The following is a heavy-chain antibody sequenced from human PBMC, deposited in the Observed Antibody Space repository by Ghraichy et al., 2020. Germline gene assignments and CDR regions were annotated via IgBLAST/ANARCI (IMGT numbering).Heavy chain of an antibody. CDR3: AFGGGRGQFADIHYYYAVDV. CDR1: GFSFSNFA. V-gene: IGHV3-23*01. D-gene: IGHD2-15*01. CDR2: IGGSGGGT. J-gene: IGHJ6*02. Sequence: GGSLRLSCAASGFSFSNFAVSWVRQAPGKGLEWVSAIGGSGGGTYYADSVRGRFSISRDNSKNTLYLQMNSLKAEDSAVYYCAFGGGRGQFADIHYYYAVDVWGHGTTVTV.